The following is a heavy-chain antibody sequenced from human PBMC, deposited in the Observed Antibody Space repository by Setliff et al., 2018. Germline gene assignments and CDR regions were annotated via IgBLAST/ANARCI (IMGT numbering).Heavy chain of an antibody. Sequence: GGSLRLSCAASGFTFSSYSMHWVRQAPGKGLERLANINEDGSHKWYVDSVKGRFTISRDNAKNSLYLQMNGLRAEDTAVYYCARDQAYGAFDIWGQGTMVTVSS. V-gene: IGHV3-7*03. CDR2: INEDGSHK. CDR1: GFTFSSYS. CDR3: ARDQAYGAFDI. J-gene: IGHJ3*02. D-gene: IGHD3-16*01.